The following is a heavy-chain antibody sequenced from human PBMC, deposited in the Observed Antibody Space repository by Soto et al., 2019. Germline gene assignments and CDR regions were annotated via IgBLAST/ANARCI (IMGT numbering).Heavy chain of an antibody. Sequence: QVQLVQSGAEVKKPWASVKVSCKASGGTFSSYAISWVRQAPGQGLAWMGGIIPIFGTANYAQKFQGKGRITADESTSTAYMDLSSLRSEDTAVYYWARALSVVVGPAARGRGIDVWAQGTTVAVSS. CDR2: IIPIFGTA. V-gene: IGHV1-69*01. D-gene: IGHD2-2*01. CDR1: GGTFSSYA. J-gene: IGHJ6*02. CDR3: ARALSVVVGPAARGRGIDV.